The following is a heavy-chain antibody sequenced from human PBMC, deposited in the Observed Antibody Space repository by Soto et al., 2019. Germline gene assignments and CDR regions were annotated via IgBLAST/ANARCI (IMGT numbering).Heavy chain of an antibody. D-gene: IGHD5-18*01. J-gene: IGHJ4*02. CDR2: IKTDGSST. Sequence: EVQLVESGGGLVQPGGSLRLSCAASGFSFSSYWIHWVRQVPGKGLVWVSRIKTDGSSTDYADSVKGRFTISRDNAKNTLYLQMNSLSAEDTAVYYCAKREGNTYGLFHWGQGTLVTVSS. CDR3: AKREGNTYGLFH. CDR1: GFSFSSYW. V-gene: IGHV3-74*01.